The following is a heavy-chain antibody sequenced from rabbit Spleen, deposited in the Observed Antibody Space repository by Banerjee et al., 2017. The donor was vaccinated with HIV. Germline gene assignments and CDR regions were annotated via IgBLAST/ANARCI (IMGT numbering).Heavy chain of an antibody. D-gene: IGHD2-1*01. CDR1: GFDFSRGYD. V-gene: IGHV1S40*01. Sequence: QQLVESGGGLVKPGASLTVTCTASGFDFSRGYDMCWVRQAPGKGLEWIGCIYTGNVKTYYASWAKGRFTISKTSSTTVTLQMTSLTAADTATYFCARGPSVNGRATTTRLDLWGPGTLVTVS. CDR3: ARGPSVNGRATTTRLDL. CDR2: IYTGNVKT. J-gene: IGHJ3*01.